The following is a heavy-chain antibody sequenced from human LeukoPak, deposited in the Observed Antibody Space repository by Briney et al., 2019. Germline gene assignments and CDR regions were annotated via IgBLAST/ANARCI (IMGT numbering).Heavy chain of an antibody. CDR1: GYTFTSYA. CDR2: INAGNGNT. V-gene: IGHV1-3*01. CDR3: AREVITGTTHIDY. J-gene: IGHJ4*02. Sequence: ASVNVSCTASGYTFTSYAMHWVRQAPGQRLEWMGWINAGNGNTKYSQKFQGRVTITRDTSASTAYMELSSLRSEDTAVYYCAREVITGTTHIDYWGQGTLVTVSS. D-gene: IGHD1-7*01.